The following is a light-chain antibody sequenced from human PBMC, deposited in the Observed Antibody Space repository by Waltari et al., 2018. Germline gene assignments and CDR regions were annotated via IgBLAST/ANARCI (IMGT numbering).Light chain of an antibody. Sequence: DIQLTQSPSFLSASVGDRVTITCRASQDISNFLAWFKQKPGKAPKRLIYAAATLQSGVPSRFSGSGSRTEFTLTISSLQPEDFATYYCQQVNSYPITFGGGTKVEI. CDR3: QQVNSYPIT. J-gene: IGKJ4*01. CDR2: AAA. CDR1: QDISNF. V-gene: IGKV1-9*01.